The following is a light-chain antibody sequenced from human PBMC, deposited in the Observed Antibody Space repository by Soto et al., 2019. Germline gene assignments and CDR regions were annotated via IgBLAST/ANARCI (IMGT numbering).Light chain of an antibody. V-gene: IGKV3-11*01. CDR3: QQRSDWPLT. CDR2: DAS. Sequence: EIVLTQSPATLSLSPGERATLSCRASQSVSSYLAWYQQKPGQAPRLLIYDASNRATGIPARFSGSGSETDFTLTISSLEPEDFAVDDCQQRSDWPLTFGGGTKVEIK. J-gene: IGKJ4*01. CDR1: QSVSSY.